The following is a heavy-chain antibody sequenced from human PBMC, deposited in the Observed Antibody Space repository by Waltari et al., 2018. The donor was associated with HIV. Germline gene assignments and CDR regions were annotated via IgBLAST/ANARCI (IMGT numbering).Heavy chain of an antibody. Sequence: QVQLVQSGAEVKKTGASVKVSCNVSEYILTEFSIHWVRQAPGKGLEWVGSFDPADGKTTYAQKFQGRVTMTEDTSTDTASMEVSSLRSEDTAVYYCATARQWLVDSGMDVWGQGTTVTVSS. CDR2: FDPADGKT. V-gene: IGHV1-24*01. CDR3: ATARQWLVDSGMDV. D-gene: IGHD6-19*01. CDR1: EYILTEFS. J-gene: IGHJ6*02.